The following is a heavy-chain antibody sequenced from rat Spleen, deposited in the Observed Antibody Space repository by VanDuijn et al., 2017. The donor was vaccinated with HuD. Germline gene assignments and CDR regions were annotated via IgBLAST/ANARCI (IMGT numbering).Heavy chain of an antibody. CDR2: IWTDGST. CDR3: VRDRYFFEY. V-gene: IGHV2-30*01. Sequence: QVQLKESGPGLVQPSQTLSLTCTVSGFSLTSYNVHWVRQPTGQGLEWMGIIWTDGSTDYNSALKSRLSITRDTSKNQVFLKMNSLQTDDTGTYYCVRDRYFFEYWDQGVMVTVSS. J-gene: IGHJ2*01. CDR1: GFSLTSYN.